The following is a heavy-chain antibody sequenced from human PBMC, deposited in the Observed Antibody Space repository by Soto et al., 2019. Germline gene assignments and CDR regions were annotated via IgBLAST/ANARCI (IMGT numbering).Heavy chain of an antibody. V-gene: IGHV1-3*01. Sequence: QVQLVQSGAEVKKPGASVKVSCKASGYTFTSYAMHWVRQAPGQRLEWMGWINAGNGNTKYSQKFQGRVTITRDTSASTAYMELSSLRSEDTAVYYCARGGVTMIVGGLFDPWGQGTLVTVSS. J-gene: IGHJ5*02. D-gene: IGHD3-22*01. CDR1: GYTFTSYA. CDR3: ARGGVTMIVGGLFDP. CDR2: INAGNGNT.